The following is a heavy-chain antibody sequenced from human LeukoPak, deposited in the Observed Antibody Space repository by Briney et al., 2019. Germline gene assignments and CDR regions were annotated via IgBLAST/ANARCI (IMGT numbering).Heavy chain of an antibody. CDR1: GYTFSDYY. CDR3: ARDCSGADCYSGNAFDI. CDR2: INPSDGDT. J-gene: IGHJ3*02. Sequence: ASVNVSCKTSGYTFSDYYMQWVRQAPGQGIEWMGWINPSDGDTKSARKFQGRVTMTRDTSISTAYLELSRLTSDDTAIYYCARDCSGADCYSGNAFDIWGQGTMVTVSS. D-gene: IGHD2-15*01. V-gene: IGHV1-2*02.